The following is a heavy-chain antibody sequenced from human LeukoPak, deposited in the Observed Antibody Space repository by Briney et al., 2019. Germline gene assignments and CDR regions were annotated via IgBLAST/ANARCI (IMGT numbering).Heavy chain of an antibody. Sequence: ASVKVSCKTSRFTFVGHYMHWVRQAPGQGLEWMGWINPDSGGTDYPQKFRGRVTMTRDTSSNTLYMELSSLRSDDTAVYYCARLGGAQGYYYRSGSNHYFDHWGQGTLVTVSS. J-gene: IGHJ4*02. CDR3: ARLGGAQGYYYRSGSNHYFDH. CDR1: RFTFVGHY. V-gene: IGHV1-2*02. CDR2: INPDSGGT. D-gene: IGHD3-10*01.